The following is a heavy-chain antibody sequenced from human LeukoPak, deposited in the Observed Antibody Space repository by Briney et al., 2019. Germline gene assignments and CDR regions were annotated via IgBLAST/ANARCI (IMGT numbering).Heavy chain of an antibody. J-gene: IGHJ5*02. D-gene: IGHD3-3*01. V-gene: IGHV4-39*01. CDR3: ARLLYGRSGYYNYDR. CDR1: GASISTTSYY. CDR2: IYYSGST. Sequence: PSESLSLTHTVSGASISTTSYYCGWIRQPPGKGLEWIGSIYYSGSTYDNPSLKSRVTISVDTSRNQVTLKLRSVTAADTAVYYCARLLYGRSGYYNYDRWGQGALVTVSS.